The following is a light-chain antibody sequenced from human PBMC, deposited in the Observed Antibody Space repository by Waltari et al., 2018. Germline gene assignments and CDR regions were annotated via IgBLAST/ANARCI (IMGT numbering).Light chain of an antibody. Sequence: QSALPQPASMSGSPGQSITLSCTGTSSAVDGFNFVSWYQQYPGKAPKLIIYDVANRPSGVSHRFSGSRSDNTASLTISGLQAEDEADYYCSSYTSVNTRFGGGTKLTVL. CDR2: DVA. V-gene: IGLV2-14*03. CDR1: SSAVDGFNF. J-gene: IGLJ2*01. CDR3: SSYTSVNTR.